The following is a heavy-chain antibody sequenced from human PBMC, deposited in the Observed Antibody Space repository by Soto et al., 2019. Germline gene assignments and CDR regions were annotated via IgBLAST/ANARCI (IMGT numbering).Heavy chain of an antibody. CDR3: ARLAYCCGDCYSSWYFDL. Sequence: QVQLVESGGGVVQPGRSLRLSCAASGFTFSSYAMHWVRQAPGKGLEWVAVISYDGNNKYYADSVKGRFTISRDNSKNTLYLQMNSLRAEDTAVYYCARLAYCCGDCYSSWYFDLWGRGTLVTVSS. CDR1: GFTFSSYA. D-gene: IGHD2-21*02. V-gene: IGHV3-30-3*01. J-gene: IGHJ2*01. CDR2: ISYDGNNK.